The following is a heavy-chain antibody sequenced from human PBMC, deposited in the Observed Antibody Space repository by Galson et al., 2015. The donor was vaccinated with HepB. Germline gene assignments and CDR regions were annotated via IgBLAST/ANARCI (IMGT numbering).Heavy chain of an antibody. V-gene: IGHV3-33*01. CDR2: IWYDGSNK. Sequence: SLRLSCAASGFTFSSYGMHWVRQAPGKGLEWVAVIWYDGSNKYYADSVKGRFTISRDNSKNTLYLQTNSLRAEDTAVYYCARDSPYYYDSSGGDAFDIWGQGTMVTVSS. J-gene: IGHJ3*02. CDR1: GFTFSSYG. D-gene: IGHD3-22*01. CDR3: ARDSPYYYDSSGGDAFDI.